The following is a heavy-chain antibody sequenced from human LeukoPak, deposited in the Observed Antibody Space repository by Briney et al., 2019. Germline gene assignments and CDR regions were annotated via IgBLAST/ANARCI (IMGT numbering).Heavy chain of an antibody. CDR1: GFTFSSYW. D-gene: IGHD5-12*01. CDR2: INSDGRNT. J-gene: IGHJ4*02. Sequence: GGSLRLSCAASGFTFSSYWMHWVRQAPGKGLVWVSRINSDGRNTNYADSVKGRFTISRDNAKNTLFLQMNSLRAEDTAVYYCAKDQGYSGYDPLDYWGQGTLVTVSS. V-gene: IGHV3-74*01. CDR3: AKDQGYSGYDPLDY.